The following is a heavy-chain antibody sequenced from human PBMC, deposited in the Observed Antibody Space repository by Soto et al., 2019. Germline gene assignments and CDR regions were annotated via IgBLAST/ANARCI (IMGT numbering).Heavy chain of an antibody. CDR2: MNPNSGNT. CDR1: GYTFTSYD. Sequence: QVQLVQSGAEVKKPGASVKVSCKASGYTFTSYDINWVRQATGQGLEWMGWMNPNSGNTGYAQKFKGRVTMTRNTSISTAYMELSSLRSEDTAVYYCARGVAVVVAATYWFDPWGQGTLVTVSS. J-gene: IGHJ5*02. D-gene: IGHD2-15*01. V-gene: IGHV1-8*01. CDR3: ARGVAVVVAATYWFDP.